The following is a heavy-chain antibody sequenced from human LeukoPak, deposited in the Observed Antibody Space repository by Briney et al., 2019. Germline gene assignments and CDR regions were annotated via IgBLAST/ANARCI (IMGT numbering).Heavy chain of an antibody. D-gene: IGHD6-19*01. CDR3: ARSEQETKSAPGIAVAGTSEYFQH. Sequence: SVKVSCKASGGTFSSYAISWVRQAPGQGREWMGRIIPILGIANYAQKFQGRVTITADKCRSTAYMELSSLRSEDTAVYYCARSEQETKSAPGIAVAGTSEYFQHWGQGTLVTVSS. CDR2: IIPILGIA. V-gene: IGHV1-69*04. J-gene: IGHJ1*01. CDR1: GGTFSSYA.